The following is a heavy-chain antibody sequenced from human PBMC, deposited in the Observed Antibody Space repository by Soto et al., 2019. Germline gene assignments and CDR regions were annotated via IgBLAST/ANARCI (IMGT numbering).Heavy chain of an antibody. Sequence: GGSLRLSCAASGFTVSSNYMSWVRQAPGKGLEWVSVIYSGGGTYYADSVKDRFTISRDNSKNTLYLQMNGLRAEDTAVYYCARAGSRRRQLLFGFVSWGQGTLVTVSS. V-gene: IGHV3-53*01. J-gene: IGHJ4*01. CDR1: GFTVSSNY. D-gene: IGHD3-10*01. CDR2: IYSGGGT. CDR3: ARAGSRRRQLLFGFVS.